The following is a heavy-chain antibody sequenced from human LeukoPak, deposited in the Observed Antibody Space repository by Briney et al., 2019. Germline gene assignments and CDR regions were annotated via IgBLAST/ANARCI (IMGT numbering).Heavy chain of an antibody. V-gene: IGHV3-7*03. CDR1: GFTFSNYW. J-gene: IGHJ4*02. Sequence: HPGGSLRLSCAASGFTFSNYWMSWVRQAPGKGLEWVANIKQNGSETYHVDSMKGRFTISRDNAKNSLYLQMDSLTAEDTAVYYCARWAGVTDYWGQGTLVTVSS. CDR3: ARWAGVTDY. CDR2: IKQNGSET. D-gene: IGHD3-10*01.